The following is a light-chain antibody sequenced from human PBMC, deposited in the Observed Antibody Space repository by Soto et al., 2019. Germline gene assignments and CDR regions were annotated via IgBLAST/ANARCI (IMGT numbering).Light chain of an antibody. CDR1: SGHTTYA. V-gene: IGLV4-69*01. Sequence: QLVLTQSPSASASLGASVKLTCTLSSGHTTYAIAWYQQQPKKGPRYLIKLNSDGSHTKRDGIPDRFSGSSSGAERYLSISSLQSEDEADYYCQTWGTGIVFGGGTKVTVL. J-gene: IGLJ2*01. CDR3: QTWGTGIV. CDR2: LNSDGSH.